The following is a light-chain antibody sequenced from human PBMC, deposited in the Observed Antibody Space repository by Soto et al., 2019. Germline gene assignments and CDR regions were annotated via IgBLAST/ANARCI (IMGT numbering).Light chain of an antibody. Sequence: DIQLTQSPSFLSASVGDRVTITCRASQGISHYLGWYQQKPGRAPKLLIYSASTLQSGVRSRFSGSGSGTEFTLTISSLQPEDVATYYCQHLNSVRTFGGGTRVEIK. CDR2: SAS. J-gene: IGKJ4*01. CDR3: QHLNSVRT. V-gene: IGKV1-9*01. CDR1: QGISHY.